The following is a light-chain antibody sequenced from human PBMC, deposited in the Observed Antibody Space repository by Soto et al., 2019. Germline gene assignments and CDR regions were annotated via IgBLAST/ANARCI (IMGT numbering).Light chain of an antibody. CDR3: QQRF. J-gene: IGKJ3*01. CDR1: QNVSSY. V-gene: IGKV3-11*01. CDR2: DAS. Sequence: EVVLTHSLGTLSLSPCERATLSCRASQNVSSYVAWYQQKPGQSPRLLIYDASKRATGIPARFSGSGSGADFTLTISSLEPEDFAFYYCQQRFFGPGTKVDIK.